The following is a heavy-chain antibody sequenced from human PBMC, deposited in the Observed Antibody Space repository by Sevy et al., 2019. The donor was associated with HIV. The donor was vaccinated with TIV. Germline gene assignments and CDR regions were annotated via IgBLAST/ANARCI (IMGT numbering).Heavy chain of an antibody. CDR1: GFTFSNYG. D-gene: IGHD1-26*01. V-gene: IGHV3-30*02. CDR2: IRYDGSNS. Sequence: GGSLRLSCAASGFTFSNYGMHWVRQPPGKGLEWVAFIRYDGSNSYYVDSAKGRFTLSTDNSKNTLYLQMNSLRTEDTAVYYCATDSTTRSGDLSYWGQGDLVTVSS. CDR3: ATDSTTRSGDLSY. J-gene: IGHJ4*02.